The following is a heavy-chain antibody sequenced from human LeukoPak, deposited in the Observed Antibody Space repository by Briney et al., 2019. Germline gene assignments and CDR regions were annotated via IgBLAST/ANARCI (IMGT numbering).Heavy chain of an antibody. CDR2: IRYDGSNE. V-gene: IGHV3-30*02. D-gene: IGHD3-3*01. CDR1: GFTFSSFW. Sequence: AGGSLRLSCAASGFTFSSFWMSWVRQAPGKGLEWVSFIRYDGSNEYYADSVRGRFTISRDNSKNTLYLQMNSLRAEDTAVYYCAKEEWLLAVYFDYWGQGTLVTVSS. J-gene: IGHJ4*02. CDR3: AKEEWLLAVYFDY.